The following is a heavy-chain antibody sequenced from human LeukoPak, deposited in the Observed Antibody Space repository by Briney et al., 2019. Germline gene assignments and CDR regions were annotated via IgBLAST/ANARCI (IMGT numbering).Heavy chain of an antibody. J-gene: IGHJ5*02. CDR2: IKTDGSEK. V-gene: IGHV3-7*03. CDR1: GFTFSSYW. D-gene: IGHD3-9*01. Sequence: PGGSLRLSCEASGFTFSSYWMSWVRQAPGKGLEWVANIKTDGSEKYYVDSVKGRFTISRDNAKNSLYLQMNSLRAEATAVYYCARDYTGYFPWGQGTLVIVSS. CDR3: ARDYTGYFP.